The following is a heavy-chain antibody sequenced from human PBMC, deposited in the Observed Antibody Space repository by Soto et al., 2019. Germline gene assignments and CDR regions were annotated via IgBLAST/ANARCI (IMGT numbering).Heavy chain of an antibody. Sequence: PGGSLRLSCAASGFTFSDYYMDWVRQAPGKGLEWVGRTRNKANSYTTEYAASVKGRFTISRDGSKNSLYLQMNSLKTEDTAVYYCARDLAAAGTYYFDYWGQGTLVTVSS. D-gene: IGHD6-13*01. CDR2: TRNKANSYTT. CDR1: GFTFSDYY. CDR3: ARDLAAAGTYYFDY. V-gene: IGHV3-72*01. J-gene: IGHJ4*02.